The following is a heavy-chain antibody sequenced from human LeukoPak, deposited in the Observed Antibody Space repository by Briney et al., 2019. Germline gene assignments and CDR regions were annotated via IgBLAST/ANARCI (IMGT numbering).Heavy chain of an antibody. CDR1: GFTFGDYA. D-gene: IGHD3-3*01. CDR3: TRDTKRFLEWFYYYYGMDV. V-gene: IGHV3-49*04. CDR2: IRSKAYGGTT. Sequence: PGRSLRLSCTASGFTFGDYAMSWVRQAPGKGLKWVGFIRSKAYGGTTEYAASVKGRFTISRDESKSIAYLQMNSLKTEDTAVYYCTRDTKRFLEWFYYYYGMDVWGQGTTVTVSS. J-gene: IGHJ6*02.